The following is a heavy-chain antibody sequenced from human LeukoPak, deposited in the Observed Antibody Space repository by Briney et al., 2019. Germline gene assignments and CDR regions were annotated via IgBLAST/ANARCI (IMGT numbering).Heavy chain of an antibody. Sequence: PGGSLRLSCAASGFTFDDYAMHWVRRAPGKGLEWVSLISGDGGSTYYADSVKGRFTISRDNSKNSLYLQMNSLRTEDTALYYCAKRNQGGYCSGGSCYDDWGQGTLVTVSS. J-gene: IGHJ4*02. CDR2: ISGDGGST. V-gene: IGHV3-43*02. CDR1: GFTFDDYA. D-gene: IGHD2-15*01. CDR3: AKRNQGGYCSGGSCYDD.